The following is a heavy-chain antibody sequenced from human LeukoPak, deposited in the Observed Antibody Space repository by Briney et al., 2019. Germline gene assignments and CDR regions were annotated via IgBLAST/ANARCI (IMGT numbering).Heavy chain of an antibody. J-gene: IGHJ3*02. CDR2: ISSNGGST. CDR1: GFTFSSYA. CDR3: ARDPQTGTTAFHDAFDI. V-gene: IGHV3-64D*06. D-gene: IGHD1-1*01. Sequence: GGSLRLSCSASGFTFSSYAMHWVRQAPGKGLEYVSAISSNGGSTYYADSVKGRFTISRDNSKNTLYLQMSSLRAEDTAVYYCARDPQTGTTAFHDAFDIWGQGTTVTVSS.